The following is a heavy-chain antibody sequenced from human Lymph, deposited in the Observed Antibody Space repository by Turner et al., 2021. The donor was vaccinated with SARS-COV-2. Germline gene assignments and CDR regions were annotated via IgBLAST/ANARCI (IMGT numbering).Heavy chain of an antibody. D-gene: IGHD1-26*01. CDR2: MNPNSGNT. CDR3: ARGRYSGGGMDV. J-gene: IGHJ6*02. V-gene: IGHV1-8*02. CDR1: GYTFTSYD. Sequence: QVQLVQSGAEVKKPGASVKVSCKAPGYTFTSYDINWVRQATGQGLERMGGMNPNSGNTGYAQKFQGRVTMTRNTSISTAYMELSSLRSEDTAVYYCARGRYSGGGMDVWGQGTTVTVSS.